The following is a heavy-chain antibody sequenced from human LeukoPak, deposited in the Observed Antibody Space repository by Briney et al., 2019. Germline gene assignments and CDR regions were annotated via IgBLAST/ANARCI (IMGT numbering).Heavy chain of an antibody. V-gene: IGHV7-4-1*02. D-gene: IGHD4-23*01. CDR3: ARGTYGGNSGDTFDI. J-gene: IGHJ3*02. Sequence: ASVKVSCKASGYTFTTYAMNWVRQAPGQGLEWMGWINTDTGNPTYAQGFTGRFVFSLDTSVSTAYLQISSLKAEDTAVYYCARGTYGGNSGDTFDIWGQGTMVTVSS. CDR2: INTDTGNP. CDR1: GYTFTTYA.